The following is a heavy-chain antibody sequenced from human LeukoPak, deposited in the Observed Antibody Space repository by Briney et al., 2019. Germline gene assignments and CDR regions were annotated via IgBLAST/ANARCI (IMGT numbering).Heavy chain of an antibody. CDR3: PKGNCGADCYPDY. D-gene: IGHD2-21*02. CDR2: ISWYSGSI. CDR1: GFTFDDYA. J-gene: IGHJ4*02. V-gene: IGHV3-9*01. Sequence: PGRSLRLSCAASGFTFDDYAMHWVRQAPGKGLEWVSGISWYSGSIAYADSVKGRFTISRDNAKNSLYLQMNSLRPEDTALYYCPKGNCGADCYPDYWGQGTLVTVSS.